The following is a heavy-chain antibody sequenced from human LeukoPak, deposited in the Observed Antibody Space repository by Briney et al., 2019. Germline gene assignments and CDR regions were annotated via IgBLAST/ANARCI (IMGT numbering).Heavy chain of an antibody. Sequence: GASVKVSCKASGYTFSGTGWYLYWLRQAPGQGLECMGWIYPNNGATAYAQKFQGRVAMTRDTSITTAYMELSRLRPDDTAVYYCARDGPAQMVDFDYWGQGTLVTASS. D-gene: IGHD3-10*01. V-gene: IGHV1-2*02. CDR1: GYTFSGTGWY. CDR2: IYPNNGAT. CDR3: ARDGPAQMVDFDY. J-gene: IGHJ4*02.